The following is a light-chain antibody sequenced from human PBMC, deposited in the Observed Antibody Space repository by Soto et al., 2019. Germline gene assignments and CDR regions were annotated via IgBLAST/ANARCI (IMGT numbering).Light chain of an antibody. V-gene: IGKV3-20*01. CDR2: GVS. CDR1: QSVSSSY. CDR3: QQYGYSQWT. Sequence: EMVMTQSPATLCVSPGERATLSCRASQSVSSSYLAWYQQKPGQAPRLLIYGVSTRATGIPDRFSGSGSGTEFTLTISRLEPEDFAVYFCQQYGYSQWTFGQGTKVDIK. J-gene: IGKJ1*01.